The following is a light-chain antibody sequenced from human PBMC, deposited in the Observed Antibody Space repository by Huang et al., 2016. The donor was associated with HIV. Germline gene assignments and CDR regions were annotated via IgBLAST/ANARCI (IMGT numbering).Light chain of an antibody. CDR3: QQRSNWQT. J-gene: IGKJ1*01. Sequence: EIVLTQSPATLSLSPGERATLSCRASQSVSRYLAWDQQKPGRAPRLLIYDASSRDAGLPGRLSGSGSGTHFTLTLSSLEPEDFAVYYCQQRSNWQTFGQGTKVEIK. CDR1: QSVSRY. V-gene: IGKV3-11*01. CDR2: DAS.